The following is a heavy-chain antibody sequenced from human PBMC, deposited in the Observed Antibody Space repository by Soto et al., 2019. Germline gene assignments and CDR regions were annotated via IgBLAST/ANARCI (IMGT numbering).Heavy chain of an antibody. CDR3: ARAPQYYDILTGYYKDAVDI. CDR2: IHYSWST. J-gene: IGHJ3*02. D-gene: IGHD3-9*01. Sequence: TLSLTCTVSGSTSSSGGYYWSWIRQPPGKGLEWVGSIHYSWSTYYNPSLKSRVTISVDRSKNQFSLKLSSVTAADSAVYYNARAPQYYDILTGYYKDAVDIWGQGTMVT. V-gene: IGHV4-30-2*01. CDR1: GSTSSSGGYY.